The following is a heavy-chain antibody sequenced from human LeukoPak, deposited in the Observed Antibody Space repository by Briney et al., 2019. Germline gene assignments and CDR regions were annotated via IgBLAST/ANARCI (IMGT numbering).Heavy chain of an antibody. J-gene: IGHJ4*02. CDR3: ARPHWYGFSDYFDY. CDR2: INPNSGGT. Sequence: GASVKVSCKASGYTFTGYDMHWVRQAPGQGLEWMGWINPNSGGTNYAQKFQGRVTMTRDTSISTAYMELSRLRSDDTAVYYCARPHWYGFSDYFDYWGQGTLVTVSS. V-gene: IGHV1-2*02. CDR1: GYTFTGYD. D-gene: IGHD6-13*01.